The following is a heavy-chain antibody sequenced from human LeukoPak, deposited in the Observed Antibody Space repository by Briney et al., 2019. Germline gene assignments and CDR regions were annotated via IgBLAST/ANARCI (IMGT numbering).Heavy chain of an antibody. CDR3: ARALSVLVEYLQH. V-gene: IGHV3-30*04. J-gene: IGHJ1*01. D-gene: IGHD2-8*02. Sequence: PGGSLRLSCAASGFSFSSYAMHWVRQAPGKGLEWVAVISYDGSNKYYADSVKGRFTISRDNSKNTLFLQMNSLRAEDTAVYYCARALSVLVEYLQHWGQGTLVTVSS. CDR2: ISYDGSNK. CDR1: GFSFSSYA.